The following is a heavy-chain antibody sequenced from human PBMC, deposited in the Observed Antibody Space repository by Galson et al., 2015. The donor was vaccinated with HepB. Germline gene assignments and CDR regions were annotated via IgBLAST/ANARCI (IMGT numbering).Heavy chain of an antibody. D-gene: IGHD2-21*02. CDR3: ARATHTGVTRVGCLDY. J-gene: IGHJ4*02. CDR2: IIPIFGTA. Sequence: SCKASGGTFSSYAISWVRQAPGQGLEWMGGIIPIFGTANYAQKFQGRVTITADESTSTAYMELSSLRSEDTAVYYCARATHTGVTRVGCLDYWGQGTLVTVSS. V-gene: IGHV1-69*01. CDR1: GGTFSSYA.